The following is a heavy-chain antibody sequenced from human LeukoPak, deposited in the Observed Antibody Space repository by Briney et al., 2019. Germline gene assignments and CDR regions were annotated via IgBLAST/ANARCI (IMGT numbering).Heavy chain of an antibody. V-gene: IGHV3-53*01. Sequence: GGSLRLSCAASGFTVNSNYMSWVRQAPGKGLEWVSIIYSGGSTYYADSVKGRFTISRDNSKNTLYIQMNSLRTEDTAVYYCARGDPPDYWGQGTPVTVSS. CDR2: IYSGGST. D-gene: IGHD2-21*02. J-gene: IGHJ4*02. CDR1: GFTVNSNY. CDR3: ARGDPPDY.